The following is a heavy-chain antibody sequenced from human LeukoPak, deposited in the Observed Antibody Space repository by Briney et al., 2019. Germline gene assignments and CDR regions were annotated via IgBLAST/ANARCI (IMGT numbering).Heavy chain of an antibody. CDR2: IYTSGNT. CDR1: GASISTYY. CDR3: ARGGYCSSSSCYPYNMDV. Sequence: SGPTLVNPSETLSLTCSVSGASISTYYWNWIRQSAGEGLEWIGRIYTSGNTNYNPSLKSRVTMSADTSKNQLSLKLSSVTAADTAVYYCARGGYCSSSSCYPYNMDVWGKGTTVTVSS. V-gene: IGHV4-4*07. D-gene: IGHD2-2*03. J-gene: IGHJ6*03.